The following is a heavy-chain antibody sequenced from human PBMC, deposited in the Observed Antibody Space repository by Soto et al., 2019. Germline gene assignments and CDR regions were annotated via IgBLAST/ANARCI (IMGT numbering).Heavy chain of an antibody. CDR2: IYNSGST. CDR3: ERGITMVRGVIHTPYFDY. D-gene: IGHD3-10*01. V-gene: IGHV4-31*03. CDR1: GGSINSGGYY. Sequence: QVQLQESGPGLVKPSQTLSLTCTVSGGSINSGGYYWSWIRQHPGKGLEWIGYIYNSGSTYYNPSLKSRVTISVATSKNQFSLQLSSVTAAATAVYCCERGITMVRGVIHTPYFDYWGQGTLVTVSS. J-gene: IGHJ4*02.